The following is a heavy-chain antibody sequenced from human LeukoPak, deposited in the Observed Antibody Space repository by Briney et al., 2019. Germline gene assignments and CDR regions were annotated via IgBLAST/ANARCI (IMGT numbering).Heavy chain of an antibody. J-gene: IGHJ4*02. Sequence: PGGSLRLSCVASGFSLSNNWMHWVRQAPGKGLVLIAFDTTDGSRTAYADSVKGRFTISRDNAKNTLYLQMNGLRDEDTAVYYCVRDQDSGPDYWGQGTLVTVSS. V-gene: IGHV3-74*01. CDR1: GFSLSNNW. D-gene: IGHD2-15*01. CDR2: DTTDGSRT. CDR3: VRDQDSGPDY.